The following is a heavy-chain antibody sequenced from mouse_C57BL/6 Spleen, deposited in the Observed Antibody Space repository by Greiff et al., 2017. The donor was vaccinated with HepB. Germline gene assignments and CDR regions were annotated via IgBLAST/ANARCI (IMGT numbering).Heavy chain of an antibody. Sequence: EVKLMESGEGLVKPGGSLKLSCAASGFTFSSYAMSWVRQTPEKRLEWVAYISSGGDYIYYADTVKGRFTISRDNARNTLYLQMSSLKSEDTAMYYCTRASGGINVLFDYWGQGTTLTVSS. V-gene: IGHV5-9-1*02. CDR3: TRASGGINVLFDY. CDR1: GFTFSSYA. J-gene: IGHJ2*01. CDR2: ISSGGDYI. D-gene: IGHD3-1*01.